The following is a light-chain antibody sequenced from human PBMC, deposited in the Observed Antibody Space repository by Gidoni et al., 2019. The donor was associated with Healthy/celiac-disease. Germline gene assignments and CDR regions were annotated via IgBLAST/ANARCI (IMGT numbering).Light chain of an antibody. CDR1: QGISSY. CDR2: AAS. Sequence: DIQLTQSPSFLSASVGDRVTITCRASQGISSYLAWYQQKPGKAPKLLIYAASTLQSGVASRFSGSGSGTEFTLTISSLQPEYFATYYCQQLNSYPPGYTFGQXTKLEIK. CDR3: QQLNSYPPGYT. J-gene: IGKJ2*01. V-gene: IGKV1-9*01.